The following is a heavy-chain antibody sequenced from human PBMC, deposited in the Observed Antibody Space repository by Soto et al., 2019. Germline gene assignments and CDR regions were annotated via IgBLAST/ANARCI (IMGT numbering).Heavy chain of an antibody. CDR1: GVSISSSSYY. Sequence: PSETLSLTCTVSGVSISSSSYYCGWIRQPPGKGLEWIGSIYYSGSTYYNPSLKSRVTISVDTSKNKFSLKLSSVTAADTAVYYCARPVRGRSWFDPWGQGTLVTVSS. CDR2: IYYSGST. J-gene: IGHJ5*02. CDR3: ARPVRGRSWFDP. V-gene: IGHV4-39*01.